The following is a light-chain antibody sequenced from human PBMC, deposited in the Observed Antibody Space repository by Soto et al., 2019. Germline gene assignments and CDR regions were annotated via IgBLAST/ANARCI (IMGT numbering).Light chain of an antibody. Sequence: QISQSPSTLPATVGYRVTITSLASQSISSWLAWYQQKPGRAPKLLIYDSSSLESGVPSRFSGSGSGTEFRLTISSRHPDGFAPYYCQQSDSFSVTFGRGTRLEIK. CDR3: QQSDSFSVT. CDR2: DSS. J-gene: IGKJ5*01. V-gene: IGKV1-5*01. CDR1: QSISSW.